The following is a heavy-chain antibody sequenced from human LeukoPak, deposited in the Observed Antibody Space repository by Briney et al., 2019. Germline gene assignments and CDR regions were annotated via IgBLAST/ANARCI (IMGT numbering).Heavy chain of an antibody. CDR1: GYSFTSYW. D-gene: IGHD3-22*01. V-gene: IGHV5-51*01. CDR3: ARHSNYYDSSGYYYVQLGFDP. CDR2: IYPGDSDT. J-gene: IGHJ5*02. Sequence: PGESLKISCKGSGYSFTSYWIGWVRQMPGKGLEWMGIIYPGDSDTRYSPSFQGQVTISADKPISTAYLQWSSLKASDTAMYYCARHSNYYDSSGYYYVQLGFDPWGQGTLVTVSS.